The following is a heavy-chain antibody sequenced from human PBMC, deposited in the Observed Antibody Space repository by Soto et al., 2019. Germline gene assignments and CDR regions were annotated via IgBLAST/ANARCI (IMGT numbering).Heavy chain of an antibody. D-gene: IGHD6-19*01. Sequence: EVQLVESGGGLVQPGGSLRLSCAASGFTVSSNYMSWVRQAPGKGLEWVSVIYSGGSTYYADSVKGRLTISRHNSKNTLYLQMNSLRAEDPPVYYCASQILSGWSFHYFAYWGQGTLVTVSS. CDR1: GFTVSSNY. V-gene: IGHV3-53*04. CDR3: ASQILSGWSFHYFAY. CDR2: IYSGGST. J-gene: IGHJ4*02.